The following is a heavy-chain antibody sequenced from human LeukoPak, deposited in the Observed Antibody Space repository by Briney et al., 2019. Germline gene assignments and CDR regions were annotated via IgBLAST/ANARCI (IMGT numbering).Heavy chain of an antibody. V-gene: IGHV3-23*01. J-gene: IGHJ4*02. CDR3: AKGGSGNFPFDY. D-gene: IGHD1-26*01. Sequence: RGGTLRLSCAASRFTLSSSAMSWVRQAPGKGLEWVSGITYSGGSTYYADSVKGRFTISRDNSKNTLYLQMNSLRAEDTAAYYCAKGGSGNFPFDYWGQGTLVTVSS. CDR2: ITYSGGST. CDR1: RFTLSSSA.